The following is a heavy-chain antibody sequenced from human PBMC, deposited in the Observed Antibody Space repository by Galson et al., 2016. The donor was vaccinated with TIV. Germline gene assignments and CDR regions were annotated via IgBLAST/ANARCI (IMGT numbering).Heavy chain of an antibody. V-gene: IGHV4-34*13. CDR2: INHFRSS. D-gene: IGHD3-10*01. CDR3: ARYGGPSLRHNWFDA. Sequence: QPPGKGLEWIGEINHFRSSNYNPSLKSRLTISIDTPKKQFSLILRSVTAADTAMYYCARYGGPSLRHNWFDAWGQGTLVTVSS. J-gene: IGHJ5*02.